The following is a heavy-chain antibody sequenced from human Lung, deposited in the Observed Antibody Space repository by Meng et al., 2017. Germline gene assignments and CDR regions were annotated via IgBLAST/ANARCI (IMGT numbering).Heavy chain of an antibody. CDR1: GGSFSDYY. J-gene: IGHJ4*02. D-gene: IGHD4-11*01. Sequence: QLQLQSWGAGLLKPSETLSLTCVVSGGSFSDYYWSWIRQPPGKGLEWIGEINHSGSTNYNPSLESRATISVDTSQNNLSLKLSSVTAADSAVYYCARGPTTMAHDFDYWGQGTLVTVSS. CDR2: INHSGST. V-gene: IGHV4-34*01. CDR3: ARGPTTMAHDFDY.